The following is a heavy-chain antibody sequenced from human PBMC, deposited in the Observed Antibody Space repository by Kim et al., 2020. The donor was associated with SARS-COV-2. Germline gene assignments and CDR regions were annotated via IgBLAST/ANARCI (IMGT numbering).Heavy chain of an antibody. Sequence: GESLKISCKGSGYSFTSYWIGWVRQMPGKGLEWMGIIYPGDSDTRYSPSFQGQVTISADKSISTAYLQWSSLKASDTAMYYCARASYYYGSGSYYDYYYYGMDVWGQGTTVTVSS. V-gene: IGHV5-51*01. CDR1: GYSFTSYW. CDR2: IYPGDSDT. CDR3: ARASYYYGSGSYYDYYYYGMDV. D-gene: IGHD3-10*01. J-gene: IGHJ6*02.